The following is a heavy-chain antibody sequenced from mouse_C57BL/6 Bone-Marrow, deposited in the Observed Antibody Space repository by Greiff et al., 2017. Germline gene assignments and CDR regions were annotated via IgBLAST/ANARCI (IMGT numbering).Heavy chain of an antibody. D-gene: IGHD1-1*01. CDR2: IDPSDSET. V-gene: IGHV1-52*01. J-gene: IGHJ1*03. Sequence: QVQLQQPGAELVRPGSSVKLSCKASGYTFTSYWMHWVKQRPIQGLEWIGNIDPSDSETHYNQKFKDKATLTVDNSSSTAYMQLSSLTSEDSAVYYCARAYYYGSSYGWYCDVWGTGTTVTVSS. CDR1: GYTFTSYW. CDR3: ARAYYYGSSYGWYCDV.